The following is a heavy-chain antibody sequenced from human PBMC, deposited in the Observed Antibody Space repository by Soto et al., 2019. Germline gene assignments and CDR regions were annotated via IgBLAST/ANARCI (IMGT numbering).Heavy chain of an antibody. D-gene: IGHD2-15*01. CDR1: GGTFSSYT. J-gene: IGHJ3*02. V-gene: IGHV1-69*02. CDR3: ASGGYCSGGSCYPGAFDI. Sequence: SVKVSCKASGGTFSSYTISWVRQAPGQGLEWMGRIIPILGIANYAQKFQGRVTITADKSTSTAYMELSSLRSEDTAVYYCASGGYCSGGSCYPGAFDIWGQGTMVTVSS. CDR2: IIPILGIA.